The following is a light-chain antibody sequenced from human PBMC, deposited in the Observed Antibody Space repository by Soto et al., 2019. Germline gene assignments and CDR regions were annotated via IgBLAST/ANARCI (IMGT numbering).Light chain of an antibody. CDR1: RSIDTW. CDR2: QTS. J-gene: IGKJ2*01. CDR3: ERYHSYPYT. Sequence: DIQMTQSPSTLSASVGDRVTITCRASRSIDTWLAWYQQKPGKSPQVLINQTSTLESGGPSRFSGSGSGTEITLTITSLQRDDFASYFRERYHSYPYTFGQGTKVDIK. V-gene: IGKV1-5*03.